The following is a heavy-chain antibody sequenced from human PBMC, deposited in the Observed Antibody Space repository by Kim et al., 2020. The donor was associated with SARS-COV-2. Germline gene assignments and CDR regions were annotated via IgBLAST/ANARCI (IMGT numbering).Heavy chain of an antibody. CDR3: ATVDYDILDV. CDR2: ET. Sequence: ETIYAQKFQGRVTMTEDTSTDTAYMELSSLRSEDTAVYYCATVDYDILDVWGQGTTVTVSS. D-gene: IGHD3-9*01. V-gene: IGHV1-24*01. J-gene: IGHJ6*02.